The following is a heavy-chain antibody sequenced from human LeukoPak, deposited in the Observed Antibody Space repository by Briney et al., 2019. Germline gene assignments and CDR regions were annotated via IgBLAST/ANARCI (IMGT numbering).Heavy chain of an antibody. D-gene: IGHD3-16*01. CDR2: YYSGST. Sequence: YYSGSTNYNPSLKSRVTISVDTSKNQFSLKLSSVTAADSAVYYCARAVGGIQFFDYWGQGTLVTVSS. J-gene: IGHJ4*02. CDR3: ARAVGGIQFFDY. V-gene: IGHV4-59*01.